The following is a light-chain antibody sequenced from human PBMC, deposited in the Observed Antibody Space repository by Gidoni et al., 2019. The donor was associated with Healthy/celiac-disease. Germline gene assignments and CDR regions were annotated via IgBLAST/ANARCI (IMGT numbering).Light chain of an antibody. V-gene: IGKV3-20*01. CDR1: QSVSSSY. CDR2: GAS. CDR3: QQYGSSPWT. Sequence: ELVLTQSPGTLSLSPGERATLSCRASQSVSSSYLAWYQKNPGQAPRLLIYGASSRANGIADRLSGSGYGTDFTLTISRLEPEDCAVYYCQQYGSSPWTFXXXTKVEIK. J-gene: IGKJ1*01.